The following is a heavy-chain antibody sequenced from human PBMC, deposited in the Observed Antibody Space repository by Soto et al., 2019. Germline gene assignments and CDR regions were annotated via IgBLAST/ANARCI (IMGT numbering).Heavy chain of an antibody. CDR1: GGTFSSYA. CDR2: IIPIFGTA. CDR3: ARVLGYCSSTSCYTGNDY. D-gene: IGHD2-2*02. V-gene: IGHV1-69*13. J-gene: IGHJ4*02. Sequence: SVKVSCKASGGTFSSYAISWVRQAPGQGLEWMGGIIPIFGTANYAQKFQGRVTITADESTSTAYMELSSLRSEDTAVYYCARVLGYCSSTSCYTGNDYWGQGTLVTVSS.